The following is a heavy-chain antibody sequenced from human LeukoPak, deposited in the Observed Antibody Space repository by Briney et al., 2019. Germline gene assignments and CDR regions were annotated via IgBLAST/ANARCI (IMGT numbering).Heavy chain of an antibody. V-gene: IGHV1-2*02. CDR1: GYTFTDYY. D-gene: IGHD5/OR15-5a*01. CDR3: ARDPPHRVYDFDS. CDR2: LHAKSGDT. Sequence: ASVKVSCKASGYTFTDYYMHWVRQAPGQGLEWMGWLHAKSGDTNYAQKFQGRVTMTRDTSISTAYMELSSLRSDDTAVYYCARDPPHRVYDFDSWGQGSLVTVSS. J-gene: IGHJ4*02.